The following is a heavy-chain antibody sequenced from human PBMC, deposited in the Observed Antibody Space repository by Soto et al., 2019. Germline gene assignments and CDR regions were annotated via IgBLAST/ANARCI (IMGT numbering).Heavy chain of an antibody. V-gene: IGHV3-21*01. Sequence: EVQLVESGGGLVKPGGSLRLSCAASGFTFSSYSMNWVRQAPGKGLEWVSSISSSSSYIYYADSVKGRFTISRDNAKNSLYGQRNSLRAEDTAVYYWARDYAAAAGVYYYGMDVCGQGTTVTVSS. D-gene: IGHD6-13*01. CDR2: ISSSSSYI. J-gene: IGHJ6*02. CDR3: ARDYAAAAGVYYYGMDV. CDR1: GFTFSSYS.